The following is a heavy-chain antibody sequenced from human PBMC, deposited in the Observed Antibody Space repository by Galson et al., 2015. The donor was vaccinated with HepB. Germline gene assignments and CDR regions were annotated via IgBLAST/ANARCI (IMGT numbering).Heavy chain of an antibody. CDR1: GYTFTGNA. CDR2: INGGNGNT. V-gene: IGHV1-3*01. CDR3: ARDWNYYGLGSYLGDAFDI. D-gene: IGHD3-10*01. J-gene: IGHJ3*02. Sequence: SVKVSCKASGYTFTGNAMHWVRQAPGQRLEWMGWINGGNGNTKYSQKLQGRVTITRDTSATTAYMELSSLGSEDTAVYYCARDWNYYGLGSYLGDAFDIWGQGTMVTVSS.